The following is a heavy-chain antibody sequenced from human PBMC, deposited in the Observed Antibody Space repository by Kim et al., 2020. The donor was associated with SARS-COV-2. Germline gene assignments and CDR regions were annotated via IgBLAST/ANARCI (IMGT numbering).Heavy chain of an antibody. D-gene: IGHD6-13*01. CDR2: IIPILGIA. V-gene: IGHV1-69*04. CDR3: ARDLDSSSWSPYFDY. CDR1: GGTFSSYA. Sequence: SVKVSCKASGGTFSSYAISWVRQAPGQGLEWMGRIIPILGIANYAQKFQGRVTITADKSTSTAYMELSSLRSEDTAVYYCARDLDSSSWSPYFDYWGQGTLVTVSS. J-gene: IGHJ4*02.